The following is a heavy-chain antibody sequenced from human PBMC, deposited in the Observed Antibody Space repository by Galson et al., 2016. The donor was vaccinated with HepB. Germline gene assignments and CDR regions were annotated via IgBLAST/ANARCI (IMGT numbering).Heavy chain of an antibody. J-gene: IGHJ4*02. D-gene: IGHD3-22*01. CDR3: AKRDYSDSDGYLPLFDR. Sequence: SLRLSCAASGFTFNTYAMSWVRQAPGKGPEWVSAITGNGGTTYYTDSVKGRFTISRDNSKNTLYLQMNSLRVDDTAVYYCAKRDYSDSDGYLPLFDRLGQGTLVTVSS. CDR2: ITGNGGTT. CDR1: GFTFNTYA. V-gene: IGHV3-23*01.